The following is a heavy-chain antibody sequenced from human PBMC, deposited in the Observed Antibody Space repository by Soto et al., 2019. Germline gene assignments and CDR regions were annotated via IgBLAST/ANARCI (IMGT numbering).Heavy chain of an antibody. CDR1: GYSISSGYY. D-gene: IGHD2-15*01. Sequence: SSETLSLTCAVSGYSISSGYYWGCIRQPPGKGLEWIGSIHHSGSTYYNPSLKSRVTISVDTSKNQFSLKLSSVTAADTAVYYCARYAYCSGGSCSTKNNWFDPWGQGTLVTV. CDR3: ARYAYCSGGSCSTKNNWFDP. V-gene: IGHV4-38-2*01. J-gene: IGHJ5*02. CDR2: IHHSGST.